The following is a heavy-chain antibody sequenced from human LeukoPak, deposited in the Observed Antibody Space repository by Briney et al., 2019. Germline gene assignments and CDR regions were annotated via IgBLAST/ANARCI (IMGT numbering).Heavy chain of an antibody. V-gene: IGHV3-21*01. CDR3: AREVGATSRFDY. J-gene: IGHJ4*02. D-gene: IGHD1-26*01. CDR2: ISSSSSYI. CDR1: GFTFSSYS. Sequence: PGGSLRLSCAASGFTFSSYSMNWVRQAPGKGLEWVSSISSSSSYIYYADSVKGRFTISRDNAKNSLYLQMNSLRAEDTAVYYCAREVGATSRFDYWGQGTLVTVSS.